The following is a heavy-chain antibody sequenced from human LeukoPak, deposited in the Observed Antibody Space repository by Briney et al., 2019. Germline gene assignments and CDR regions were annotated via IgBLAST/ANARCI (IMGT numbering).Heavy chain of an antibody. CDR3: AEFTMVRGVIN. Sequence: SETLSLTCTVSGGSISSGGYYWSWIRQHPGKGLEWIGYIYYSGSTYYNPSLKSRVTISVDTSKNQFSLKLSSVTAADTAVYYCAEFTMVRGVINWGQGTLVTVSS. J-gene: IGHJ4*02. D-gene: IGHD3-10*01. CDR1: GGSISSGGYY. CDR2: IYYSGST. V-gene: IGHV4-31*03.